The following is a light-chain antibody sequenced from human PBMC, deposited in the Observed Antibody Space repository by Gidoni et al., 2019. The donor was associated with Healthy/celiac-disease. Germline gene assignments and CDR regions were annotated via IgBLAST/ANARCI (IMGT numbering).Light chain of an antibody. CDR1: SSDFGGYNY. CDR3: SSYTSSSTPVV. J-gene: IGLJ2*01. CDR2: DGS. Sequence: QSALTQPASVSGSPGQSITISCTGTSSDFGGYNYVSWYQQHPGKAPKLIIYDGSNRPSGVSNRFSGSKSGNTASLTISGLHAEDEADYYCSSYTSSSTPVVFGGGTKLTVL. V-gene: IGLV2-14*01.